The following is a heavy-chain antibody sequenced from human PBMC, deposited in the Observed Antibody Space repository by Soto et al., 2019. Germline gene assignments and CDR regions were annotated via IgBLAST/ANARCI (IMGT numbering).Heavy chain of an antibody. D-gene: IGHD3-3*01. Sequence: GVSLRLSCAASGFTFSSYAMSWVRQAPGKGLEWVSAISGSGGSTYYADSVKGRFTISRDNAKNSLYLQMNSLRAEDTAVYYCASSSPSRYDFWSSYQSAGLEEPWGQGTLVTVSS. CDR3: ASSSPSRYDFWSSYQSAGLEEP. J-gene: IGHJ5*02. CDR2: ISGSGGST. V-gene: IGHV3-23*01. CDR1: GFTFSSYA.